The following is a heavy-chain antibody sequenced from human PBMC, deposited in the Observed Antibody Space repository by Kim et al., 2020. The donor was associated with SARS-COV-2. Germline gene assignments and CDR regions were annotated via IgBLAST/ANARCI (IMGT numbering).Heavy chain of an antibody. D-gene: IGHD2-21*01. V-gene: IGHV3-48*03. CDR1: GFTFSDYE. CDR3: ARETINCGGDCYDY. CDR2: ISTTGDNI. J-gene: IGHJ4*02. Sequence: GGSLRLSCAASGFTFSDYEFNWVRQAPGKGLEWISYISTTGDNIYYAHSVKGRFTVSRDSAKNSLYLQMDNLRDEDSAVYYCARETINCGGDCYDYWGQG.